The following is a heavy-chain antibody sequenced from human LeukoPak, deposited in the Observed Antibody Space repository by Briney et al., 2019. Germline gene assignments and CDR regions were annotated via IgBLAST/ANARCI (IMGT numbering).Heavy chain of an antibody. Sequence: PGGSLRLSCAASGFTFSSYAMSWVRQAPGKGLEWVSAISGSGGSTYYADSVKGRFTISRDNAKNSLYLQMNSLRAEDTAVYYCARDLSVGDSDLATDVWGQGTTVTVSS. CDR2: ISGSGGST. CDR1: GFTFSSYA. V-gene: IGHV3-23*01. D-gene: IGHD2-15*01. J-gene: IGHJ6*02. CDR3: ARDLSVGDSDLATDV.